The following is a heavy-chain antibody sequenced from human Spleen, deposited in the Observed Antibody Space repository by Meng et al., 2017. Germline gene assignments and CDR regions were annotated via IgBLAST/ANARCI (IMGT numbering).Heavy chain of an antibody. D-gene: IGHD6-25*01. Sequence: ASVKVSCKPSGYNFPDYYIHWVRRAPGQGLEWMGRINPKSGDTHYAQKFQARVTMTGDKSISTDYMELSGLRSGDTAMYYCARDEDISAAGKLFVDYWGQGTLVTVSS. CDR2: INPKSGDT. V-gene: IGHV1-2*06. CDR3: ARDEDISAAGKLFVDY. CDR1: GYNFPDYY. J-gene: IGHJ4*02.